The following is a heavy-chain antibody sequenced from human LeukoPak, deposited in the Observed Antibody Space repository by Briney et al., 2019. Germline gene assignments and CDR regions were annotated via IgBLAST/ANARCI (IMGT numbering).Heavy chain of an antibody. Sequence: GGSLRLSCAASGFTFSDYYMTWIRRAPGKGLEWVSYISTTSGFTNYADSMRGRFTISRDNAKNSLYLQMNTLRTEDTAVYYCAKGSPPGDWGQGTLVTVSS. V-gene: IGHV3-11*05. D-gene: IGHD3-16*01. CDR1: GFTFSDYY. J-gene: IGHJ4*02. CDR2: ISTTSGFT. CDR3: AKGSPPGD.